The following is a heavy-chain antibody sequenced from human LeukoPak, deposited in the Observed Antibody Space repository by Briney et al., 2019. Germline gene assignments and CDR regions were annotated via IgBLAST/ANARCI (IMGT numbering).Heavy chain of an antibody. CDR2: IYYSGST. Sequence: PSETLSLTCTVPGGSISSSSYYWGWIRQPPGKGLEWIGSIYYSGSTYYNPSLKSRVTISVDTSKNQFSLKLSSVTAADTAVYYCARPNSSGYYPTLWGQGTLVTVSS. V-gene: IGHV4-39*01. J-gene: IGHJ4*02. D-gene: IGHD3-22*01. CDR1: GGSISSSSYY. CDR3: ARPNSSGYYPTL.